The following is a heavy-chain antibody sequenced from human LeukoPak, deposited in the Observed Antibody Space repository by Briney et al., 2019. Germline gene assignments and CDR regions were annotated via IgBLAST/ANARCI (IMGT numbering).Heavy chain of an antibody. V-gene: IGHV3-64D*06. CDR1: GFTFSSYA. Sequence: PGGSLRLSCSASGFTFSSYAMHWVCQAPGKGLEYVSAISSNGGSTYYADSVKGRFTISRDNSKNTLYLQMSSLRAEDTAVYYCVKVLSEGYGDANDYWGQGTLVTVSS. CDR3: VKVLSEGYGDANDY. CDR2: ISSNGGST. D-gene: IGHD4-17*01. J-gene: IGHJ4*02.